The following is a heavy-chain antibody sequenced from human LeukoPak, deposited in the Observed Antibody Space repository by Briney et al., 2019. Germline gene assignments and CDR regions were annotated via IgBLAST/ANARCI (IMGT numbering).Heavy chain of an antibody. J-gene: IGHJ4*02. Sequence: PGGSLRLSCAASGFTFSDYYMSWIRQAPGKGLEWVSYISSSGSTIYYADSVKGRFTISRDNAKNSLYLQMNSLRAEDTAVYYCARLYYDILTGYHHFDYWGQGTLVTVSS. V-gene: IGHV3-11*04. CDR1: GFTFSDYY. CDR3: ARLYYDILTGYHHFDY. CDR2: ISSSGSTI. D-gene: IGHD3-9*01.